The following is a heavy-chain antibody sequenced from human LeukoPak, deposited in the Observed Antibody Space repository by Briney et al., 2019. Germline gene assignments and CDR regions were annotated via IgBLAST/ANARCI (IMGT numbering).Heavy chain of an antibody. CDR3: SSEAVTAKYYFDY. CDR2: IRYDGSNK. Sequence: GGSLRLSCAASGFTFSSYGMHWVRQAPGKGLEWVAFIRYDGSNKYYADSVKGRFTISRDNSKNTVYLQMNSLRPEDAAVYFCSSEAVTAKYYFDYWGQGTLVTVSS. CDR1: GFTFSSYG. V-gene: IGHV3-30*02. J-gene: IGHJ4*02. D-gene: IGHD2-21*02.